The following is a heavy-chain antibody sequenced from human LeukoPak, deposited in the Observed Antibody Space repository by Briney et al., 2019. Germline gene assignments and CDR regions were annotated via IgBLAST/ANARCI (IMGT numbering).Heavy chain of an antibody. Sequence: SETLSLTCTLSGGSIGTYYWSWIRLPAGKGLEWIGRMYVSGESYYNPALKSRVSMSLDTSKDQFSLKLSSVTAADTAVHYCATYRMGSFDYWGQGTLVTVSS. D-gene: IGHD3-16*02. V-gene: IGHV4-4*07. J-gene: IGHJ4*02. CDR2: MYVSGES. CDR3: ATYRMGSFDY. CDR1: GGSIGTYY.